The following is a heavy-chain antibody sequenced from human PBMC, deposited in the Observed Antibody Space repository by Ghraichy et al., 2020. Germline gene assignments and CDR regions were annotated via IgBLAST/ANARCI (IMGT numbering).Heavy chain of an antibody. CDR2: IYSGGST. D-gene: IGHD1-26*01. CDR1: GFTVSSNY. CDR3: ARDAGSYYYYGMDV. Sequence: GGSLRLSCAASGFTVSSNYMSWVRQAPGKGLEWVSVIYSGGSTYYADSVKGRFTISRDNSKNTLYLQMNSLRAEDTAVYYCARDAGSYYYYGMDVWGQGTRVTVSS. J-gene: IGHJ6*02. V-gene: IGHV3-53*01.